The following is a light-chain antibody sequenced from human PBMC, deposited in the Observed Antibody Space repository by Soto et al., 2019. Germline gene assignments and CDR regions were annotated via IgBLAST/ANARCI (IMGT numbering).Light chain of an antibody. CDR3: AAWDASLSGHV. J-gene: IGLJ1*01. V-gene: IGLV1-47*02. CDR1: SSNIGSYP. Sequence: QSVLTQSPSASGTPGQRVTISCYGSSSNIGSYPVYWYQQLPGTAPKLLINSDDQRPSGVPDRFSASKSGTSASLAISGLRSEDEADYHCAAWDASLSGHVFGAGTKVTVL. CDR2: SDD.